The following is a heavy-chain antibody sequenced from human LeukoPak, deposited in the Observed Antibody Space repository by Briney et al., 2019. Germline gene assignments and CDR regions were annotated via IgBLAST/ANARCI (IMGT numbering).Heavy chain of an antibody. CDR3: ARGVGATYNRFDP. Sequence: GASVKVPCKASGYTFIDHYIQWVRQAPGQGLEWMGWIHPNSGATTSAQKFQGRVTMTRDVSISTAYMEVSSLTSDDTAMYYCARGVGATYNRFDPWGQGTLVTVSS. CDR2: IHPNSGAT. V-gene: IGHV1-2*02. D-gene: IGHD1-26*01. CDR1: GYTFIDHY. J-gene: IGHJ5*02.